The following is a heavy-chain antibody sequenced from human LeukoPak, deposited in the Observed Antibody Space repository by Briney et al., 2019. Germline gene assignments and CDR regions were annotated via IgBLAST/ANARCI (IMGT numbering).Heavy chain of an antibody. V-gene: IGHV4-59*01. D-gene: IGHD4-17*01. Sequence: SETLSLTCTVYGGSISSYYWSWIRQPPGKGLEWIGYFYYSGSTNYNPSLKSRVTKSVDTSKNQFSLRLSSVIVADTAVYYCSRSLTVTYGAFDIWGQGTMVTVSS. J-gene: IGHJ3*02. CDR3: SRSLTVTYGAFDI. CDR2: FYYSGST. CDR1: GGSISSYY.